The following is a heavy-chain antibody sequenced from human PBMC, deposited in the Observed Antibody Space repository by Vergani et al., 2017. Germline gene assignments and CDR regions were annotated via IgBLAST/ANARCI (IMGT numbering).Heavy chain of an antibody. Sequence: QVQLQESGPGLVKPSETLSLTCTVSGGSISSYYWSWIRQPPGKGLEWIGYIYYSGSTNYNPSLKSRVTISVDTSKNQFSLKLSSVTAADTAVYYCASRGLEYSSSCDYWGHGTLVTVAS. CDR1: GGSISSYY. D-gene: IGHD6-6*01. CDR3: ASRGLEYSSSCDY. CDR2: IYYSGST. V-gene: IGHV4-59*01. J-gene: IGHJ4*01.